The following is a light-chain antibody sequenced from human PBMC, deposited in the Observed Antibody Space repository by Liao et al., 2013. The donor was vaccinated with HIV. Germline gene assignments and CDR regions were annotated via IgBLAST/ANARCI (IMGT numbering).Light chain of an antibody. V-gene: IGLV3-21*01. Sequence: SYELTQPPSVSVAPGKTARITCGGDNIGSKNVHWYQQKPGQAPVLVIFYDTNRPSGIPERFSGSNSANTATLTINRVEAGDEADYYCQVWDSNRDHYVFGTGTQVTVL. CDR1: NIGSKN. CDR2: YDT. CDR3: QVWDSNRDHYV. J-gene: IGLJ1*01.